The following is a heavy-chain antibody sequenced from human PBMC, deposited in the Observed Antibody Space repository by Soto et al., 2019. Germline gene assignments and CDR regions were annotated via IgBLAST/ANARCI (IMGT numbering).Heavy chain of an antibody. J-gene: IGHJ4*02. CDR3: TKGDWADY. D-gene: IGHD3-9*01. Sequence: PGGSLRLSCTASAFAFDEYAMTWVRQAPGKGLEWVSTISGGADTTYYADSVKGRFTISRDNSKNTLYLQMNNLRAEDTALYFCTKGDWADYWGQGTLVTVSS. CDR1: AFAFDEYA. CDR2: ISGGADTT. V-gene: IGHV3-23*01.